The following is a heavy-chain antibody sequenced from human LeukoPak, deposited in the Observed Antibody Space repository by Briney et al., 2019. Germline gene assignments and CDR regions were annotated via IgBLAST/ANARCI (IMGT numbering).Heavy chain of an antibody. J-gene: IGHJ4*02. V-gene: IGHV3-23*01. CDR3: AKDLAGGTVTTGWYYFDY. Sequence: GSLRLSCAASGFTFSSYAMSWVRQAPGKGLEWVSAISGSGGSTYYADSVKGRFTISRDNSKNTLYLQMNSLRAEDTAVYYCAKDLAGGTVTTGWYYFDYWGQGTLVTVSS. D-gene: IGHD4-17*01. CDR1: GFTFSSYA. CDR2: ISGSGGST.